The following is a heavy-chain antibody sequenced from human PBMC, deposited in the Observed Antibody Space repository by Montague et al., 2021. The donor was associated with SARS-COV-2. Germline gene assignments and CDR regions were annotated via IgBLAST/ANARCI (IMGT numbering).Heavy chain of an antibody. D-gene: IGHD4-17*01. CDR1: GGSVGRISSH. CDR3: ARLYGSSFDY. J-gene: IGHJ4*02. V-gene: IGHV4-39*01. CDR2: FYYAGST. Sequence: SETLSLTCTVSGGSVGRISSHWGWIRPPPGKGLEYIGSFYYAGSTQYNPSLKSPVTIAVDTSNDQFSLKTNSVTAADTAVYFCARLYGSSFDYWGQGTLVTVSS.